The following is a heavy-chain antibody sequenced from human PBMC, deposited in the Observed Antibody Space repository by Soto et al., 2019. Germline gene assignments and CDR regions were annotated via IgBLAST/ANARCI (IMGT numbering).Heavy chain of an antibody. Sequence: GGSLRLSCAASGFSFSDHYMDWVRQAPGKGLEWVARSLSKAEGGTTEYAASVKGRFTISRDDSKSIAYLQMNSLKTEDTAVYYCTRVDIVLMVYAPVYGMDVWGQGTTVTVSS. D-gene: IGHD2-8*01. J-gene: IGHJ6*02. V-gene: IGHV3-49*04. CDR3: TRVDIVLMVYAPVYGMDV. CDR1: GFSFSDHY. CDR2: SLSKAEGGTT.